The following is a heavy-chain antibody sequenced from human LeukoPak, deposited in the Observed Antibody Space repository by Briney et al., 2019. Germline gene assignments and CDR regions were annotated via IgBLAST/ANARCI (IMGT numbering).Heavy chain of an antibody. Sequence: GGSLRLSCAASGFTFSSYGMHWVRQAPGKGLEWVAFIRYDGSNKYYADSVKGRFTISRDNSKNTLYLQMNSLRAEDTAVYYCAKEGVWPLDYGSGSYFYFDYWGQGTLVTVSS. CDR1: GFTFSSYG. D-gene: IGHD3-10*01. CDR3: AKEGVWPLDYGSGSYFYFDY. V-gene: IGHV3-30*02. CDR2: IRYDGSNK. J-gene: IGHJ4*02.